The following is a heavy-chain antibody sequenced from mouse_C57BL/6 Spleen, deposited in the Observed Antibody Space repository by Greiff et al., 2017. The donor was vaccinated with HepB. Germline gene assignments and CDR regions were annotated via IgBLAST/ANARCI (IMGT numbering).Heavy chain of an antibody. Sequence: VKLMESGPGLVAPSQSLSITCTVSGFSLTSYAISWVRQPPGKGLEWLGVIWTGGGTNYNSALKSRLSISKDNSKSQVFLKMNSLQTDDTARYYCARNPSPITSYAMDYWGQGTSVTVSS. D-gene: IGHD1-1*01. CDR2: IWTGGGT. CDR1: GFSLTSYA. CDR3: ARNPSPITSYAMDY. J-gene: IGHJ4*01. V-gene: IGHV2-9-1*01.